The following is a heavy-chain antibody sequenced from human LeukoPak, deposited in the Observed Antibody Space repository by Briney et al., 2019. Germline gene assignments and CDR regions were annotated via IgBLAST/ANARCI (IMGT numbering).Heavy chain of an antibody. CDR3: ARLRLRIAAAGTSYYGMDV. V-gene: IGHV4-34*01. CDR2: INHSGST. D-gene: IGHD6-13*01. J-gene: IGHJ6*02. Sequence: SETLSLTCAVYGGSFSGYYWGWIRQPPGKGLEWIGEINHSGSTNYNPSLKSRVTISVDTSKNQFSLKLSSVTAADTAVYYCARLRLRIAAAGTSYYGMDVWGQGTTVTVTS. CDR1: GGSFSGYY.